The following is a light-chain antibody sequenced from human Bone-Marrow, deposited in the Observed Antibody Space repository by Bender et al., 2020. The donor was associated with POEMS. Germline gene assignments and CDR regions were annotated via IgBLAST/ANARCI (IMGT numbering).Light chain of an antibody. Sequence: SYVLTQPSSVAVAPGKTAKITCEGNNIGSKSVNWYQQKPGQAPVSVIYDDSDRPSGIPERFSGSNSGNTATLTISGAQAMDEADYYCQAWDRYTRMFGGGTKVTVL. J-gene: IGLJ3*02. CDR3: QAWDRYTRM. CDR2: DDS. V-gene: IGLV3-21*01. CDR1: NIGSKS.